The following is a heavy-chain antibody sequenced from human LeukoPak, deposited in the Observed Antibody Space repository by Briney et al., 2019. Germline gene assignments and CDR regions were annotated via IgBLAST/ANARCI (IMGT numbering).Heavy chain of an antibody. Sequence: SETLSLTCTVSGYSISSGYYWGWIRQSPGKGLEWIGEIHQSGSTNYYPTLKSRVTISIDTSKNQFSLKLTSVTAADTAVYYCAREGASGIGVYSEYYYMDVWGKGTTVTISS. D-gene: IGHD5-12*01. CDR1: GYSISSGYY. CDR3: AREGASGIGVYSEYYYMDV. J-gene: IGHJ6*03. V-gene: IGHV4-38-2*02. CDR2: IHQSGST.